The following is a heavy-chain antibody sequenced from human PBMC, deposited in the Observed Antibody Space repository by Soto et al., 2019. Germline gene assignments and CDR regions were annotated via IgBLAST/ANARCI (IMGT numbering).Heavy chain of an antibody. D-gene: IGHD3-3*01. CDR1: GGSFSGYY. CDR3: ARSIITIFGVVPNWFDP. J-gene: IGHJ5*02. V-gene: IGHV4-34*01. CDR2: INPSGST. Sequence: QVQLQQWGAGLLKPSETLSLTCAVYGGSFSGYYWSWIRQPPGKGLEWIGEINPSGSTHYNPSLKSRVTISVDTSKNQFSLKLSSVTAADTAVYYCARSIITIFGVVPNWFDPWGQGTLVTVSS.